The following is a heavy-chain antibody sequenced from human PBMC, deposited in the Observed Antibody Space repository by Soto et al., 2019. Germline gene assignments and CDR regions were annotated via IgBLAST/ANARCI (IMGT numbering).Heavy chain of an antibody. J-gene: IGHJ4*02. D-gene: IGHD3-3*01. CDR1: GGTFSSYA. V-gene: IGHV1-69*06. CDR3: ARDGAPYYDFWSGYFNFDY. Sequence: AVKVSCKASGGTFSSYAISWVRQAPGQGLEWMGGIIPIFGTANYAQKFQGRVTITADKSTSTAYMELSSLRSEDTAVYYCARDGAPYYDFWSGYFNFDYWGQGTLVTVSS. CDR2: IIPIFGTA.